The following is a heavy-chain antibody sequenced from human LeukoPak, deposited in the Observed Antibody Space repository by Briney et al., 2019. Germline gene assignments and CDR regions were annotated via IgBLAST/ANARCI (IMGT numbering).Heavy chain of an antibody. J-gene: IGHJ6*03. V-gene: IGHV3-7*01. CDR1: GFTFSSYW. CDR3: VREAYDDFWSGSWRYYYYMDV. CDR2: IKQDGSEK. D-gene: IGHD3-3*01. Sequence: PGGSLRLSCEASGFTFSSYWMSWVRQAPGKGLEWVANIKQDGSEKKYLDSVKGRFTISRDNAKNSLYLQMSSLRAEDTAVYYCVREAYDDFWSGSWRYYYYMDVWGKGITVTVSS.